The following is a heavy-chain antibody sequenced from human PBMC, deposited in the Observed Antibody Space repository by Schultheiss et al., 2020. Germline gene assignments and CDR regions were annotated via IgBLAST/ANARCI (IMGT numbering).Heavy chain of an antibody. CDR3: ASLSDSSSGTFDY. CDR2: INPNSGGT. CDR1: GYTFTDYY. J-gene: IGHJ4*02. V-gene: IGHV1-2*06. D-gene: IGHD6-13*01. Sequence: ASVKVSCKASGYTFTDYYMHWVRQAPGQGLEWMGRINPNSGGTNYAQKFQGRVTMTRDTSISTAYMELSRLRSDDTAVYYCASLSDSSSGTFDYWGQGTLGTVSS.